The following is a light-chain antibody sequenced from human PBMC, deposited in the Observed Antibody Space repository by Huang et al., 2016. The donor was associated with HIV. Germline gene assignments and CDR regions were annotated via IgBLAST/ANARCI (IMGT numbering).Light chain of an antibody. J-gene: IGKJ4*01. Sequence: IQMTQSPSSLSASVGDRVTITCRASQTIRNYLNWYQQKPGKAPNLLIFTTSRLEGGVPPRFSGGGSGTECNLTINSLQPEDFATYYCQQSYSTPLTFGGGTKVEIK. CDR1: QTIRNY. CDR2: TTS. CDR3: QQSYSTPLT. V-gene: IGKV1-39*01.